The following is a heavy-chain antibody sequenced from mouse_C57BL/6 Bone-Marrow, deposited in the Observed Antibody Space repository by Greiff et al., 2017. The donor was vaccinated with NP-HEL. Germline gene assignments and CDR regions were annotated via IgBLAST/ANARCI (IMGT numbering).Heavy chain of an antibody. CDR2: IYPRSGNT. J-gene: IGHJ2*01. CDR1: GYTFTSYG. D-gene: IGHD1-1*01. Sequence: VQLQQSGAELARPGASVKLSCKASGYTFTSYGISWVKQRTGQGLEWIGEIYPRSGNTYYNEKFKGKATLTADKSSSTAYMELRSLTSEDSAVYFCARRGEFITTVVDYFDYWGQGTTLTVSS. CDR3: ARRGEFITTVVDYFDY. V-gene: IGHV1-81*01.